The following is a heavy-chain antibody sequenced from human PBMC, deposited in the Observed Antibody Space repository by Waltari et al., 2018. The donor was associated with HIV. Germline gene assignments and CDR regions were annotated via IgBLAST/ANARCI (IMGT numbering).Heavy chain of an antibody. J-gene: IGHJ4*02. CDR3: ASARETMGVDFDF. CDR1: GGSFTSYS. Sequence: QVQLVQSGAEVRTPGSSVKVSCKASGGSFTSYSIHWVRQAPGQGLEWMGRVIPMSGTAMKAQKFQARVTISADKSTTIAYMELTSLRTEDTAVYYCASARETMGVDFDFWGQGTLVTVSS. CDR2: VIPMSGTA. V-gene: IGHV1-69*08. D-gene: IGHD3-10*01.